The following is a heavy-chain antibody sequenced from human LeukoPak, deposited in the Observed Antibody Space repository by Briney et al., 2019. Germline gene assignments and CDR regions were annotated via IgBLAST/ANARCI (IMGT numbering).Heavy chain of an antibody. D-gene: IGHD3-10*01. CDR1: GGSISSYY. CDR3: ARDWPPPYYYGSGSPYYFDY. V-gene: IGHV4-4*07. Sequence: SETLSLTCTVSGGSISSYYWSWIRQPAGKGLEWIGRIYTSGSTNYHPSLKTRATMSVDTPNNQFSLPLSSVTAPGQAGFYFARDWPPPYYYGSGSPYYFDYWGQGTLVTVSS. J-gene: IGHJ4*02. CDR2: IYTSGST.